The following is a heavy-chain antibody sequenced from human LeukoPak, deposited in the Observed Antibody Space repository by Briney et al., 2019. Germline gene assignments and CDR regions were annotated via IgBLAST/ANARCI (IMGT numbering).Heavy chain of an antibody. D-gene: IGHD3-9*01. Sequence: GGSLRLSCAASGFTFSSYSMNWVRQAPGKGLEWVSSISSSSSYIYYADSVKGRFTISRDNAKNSLYLQINRLRAEDTAIYYCARVGYDYDILTGFDYWGQGTLVTVSS. CDR1: GFTFSSYS. J-gene: IGHJ4*02. V-gene: IGHV3-21*01. CDR2: ISSSSSYI. CDR3: ARVGYDYDILTGFDY.